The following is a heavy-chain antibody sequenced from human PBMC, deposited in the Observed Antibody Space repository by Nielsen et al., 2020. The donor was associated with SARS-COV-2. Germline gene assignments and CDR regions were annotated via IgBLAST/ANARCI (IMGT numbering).Heavy chain of an antibody. V-gene: IGHV3-30-3*01. CDR3: TKGGCMLGAEEVRRDLES. Sequence: GESLKISCAASGFTFSSYAMHWVRQAPGKGLEWVAVISYDGSNKYYADSVKGRFTISRDSSKSTVYLQMNSLRAEDTAMYYCTKGGCMLGAEEVRRDLESWGQGTLVTVSS. D-gene: IGHD1-26*01. CDR2: ISYDGSNK. J-gene: IGHJ4*02. CDR1: GFTFSSYA.